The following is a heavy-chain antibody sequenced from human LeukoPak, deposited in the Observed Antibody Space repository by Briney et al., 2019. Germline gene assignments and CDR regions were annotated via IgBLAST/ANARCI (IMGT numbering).Heavy chain of an antibody. CDR3: ARVGDYDFWSGYYVYYYGMDV. Sequence: PGRSLRLSCAASGFTFDDYAMHWVRQAPGKGLEWVSGISWNSGSIGYADSVKGRFTISRDNAKNSLYLQMNSLRAEDTAVYYCARVGDYDFWSGYYVYYYGMDVWGQGTTVTVSS. CDR1: GFTFDDYA. J-gene: IGHJ6*02. CDR2: ISWNSGSI. D-gene: IGHD3-3*01. V-gene: IGHV3-9*01.